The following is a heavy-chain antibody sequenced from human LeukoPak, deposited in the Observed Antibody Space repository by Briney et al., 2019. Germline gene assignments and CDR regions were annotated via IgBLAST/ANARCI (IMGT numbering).Heavy chain of an antibody. D-gene: IGHD6-13*01. CDR3: ARLVSSSSWHDFDY. Sequence: ASVKVSCKASGYTFTGHYMHWVRQAPGQGLEWMGWINPNSGGTNYAQKFQGRVTMTRDTSISTAYMELSRLRSDDTAVYYCARLVSSSSWHDFDYWGQGTLVTVSS. J-gene: IGHJ4*02. V-gene: IGHV1-2*02. CDR1: GYTFTGHY. CDR2: INPNSGGT.